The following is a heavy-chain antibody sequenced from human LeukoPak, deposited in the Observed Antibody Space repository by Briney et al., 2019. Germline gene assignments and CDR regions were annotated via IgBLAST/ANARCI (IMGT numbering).Heavy chain of an antibody. D-gene: IGHD3-3*01. V-gene: IGHV1-2*06. J-gene: IGHJ3*02. CDR2: INLNSGGT. CDR1: GYSFIDYY. Sequence: ASVKVSCKASGYSFIDYYIHWVRQAPGQGLECMGRINLNSGGTNYAQKFQGRVTMTRDTSISTAYMELSRLRSDDTAVYYCARDFHVSSAYYDFWSGYYSGAFDIWGQGTMVTVSS. CDR3: ARDFHVSSAYYDFWSGYYSGAFDI.